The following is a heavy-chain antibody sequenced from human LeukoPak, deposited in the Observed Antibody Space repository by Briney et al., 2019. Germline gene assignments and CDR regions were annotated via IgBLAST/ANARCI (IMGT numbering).Heavy chain of an antibody. J-gene: IGHJ4*02. CDR1: GFTFSSYS. CDR3: ARARPGGDY. V-gene: IGHV3-21*01. Sequence: GGSLRLSCAASGFTFSSYSMNSVRQGPGKGMEWVSSITSSSSYIYSADSVKGRFTISRDNATNSLYLQMYSLRAEDTAVYYCARARPGGDYWGQGTLVTVSS. D-gene: IGHD3-10*01. CDR2: ITSSSSYI.